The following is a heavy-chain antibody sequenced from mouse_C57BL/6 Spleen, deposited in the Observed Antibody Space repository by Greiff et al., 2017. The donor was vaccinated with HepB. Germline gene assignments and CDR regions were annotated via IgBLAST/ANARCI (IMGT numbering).Heavy chain of an antibody. J-gene: IGHJ2*01. CDR3: TTTGTDYFDY. Sequence: DVMLVESGEGLVKPGGSLKLSCAASGFTFSSYAMSWVRQTPEKRLEWVAYISSGGDYIYYADTVKGRFTISRDNARNTLYLQMSSLKSEDTAMYYCTTTGTDYFDYWGQGTTLTVSS. V-gene: IGHV5-9-1*02. CDR1: GFTFSSYA. D-gene: IGHD4-1*02. CDR2: ISSGGDYI.